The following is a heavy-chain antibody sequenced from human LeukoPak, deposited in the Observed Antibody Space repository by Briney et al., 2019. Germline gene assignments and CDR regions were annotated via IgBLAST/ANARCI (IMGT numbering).Heavy chain of an antibody. Sequence: KSSETLSLTCTVSGGSISSYYWSWIRQPPGKGLEWIGRIYTSGSTNYNPSLKSRVTMSVDTSKNQFSLKLSSVTAADTAVYYCARENSPYPHLDYWGQGTLVTVSS. J-gene: IGHJ4*02. CDR2: IYTSGST. V-gene: IGHV4-4*07. CDR3: ARENSPYPHLDY. CDR1: GGSISSYY. D-gene: IGHD2-21*01.